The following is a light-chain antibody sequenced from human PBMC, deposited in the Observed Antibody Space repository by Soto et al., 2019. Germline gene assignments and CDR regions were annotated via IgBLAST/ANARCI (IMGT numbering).Light chain of an antibody. CDR3: QQYNRRRT. CDR2: SAS. V-gene: IGKV3-15*01. Sequence: EIVLAQSPATLSVSTGERATLSCRTSQSVVSNVAWYQQKPGQAPRLLIYSASARAPGIPARFSGSGSGTEFTLSISNLQSEDFAVYYCQQYNRRRTFGQGTKVDIK. J-gene: IGKJ1*01. CDR1: QSVVSN.